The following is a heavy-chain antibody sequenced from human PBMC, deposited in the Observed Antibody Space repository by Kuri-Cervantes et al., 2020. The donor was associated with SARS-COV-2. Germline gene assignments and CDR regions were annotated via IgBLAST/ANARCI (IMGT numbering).Heavy chain of an antibody. J-gene: IGHJ4*02. Sequence: ASVKVSCKASGYTFTGYHMHWVRQAPGQGLEWMGWINPNSGGTNYAQKFQGRVTVTRDTSISTAYMELSRLRSDDTAVYYCARDDLHSSSWDFDYWGQGTLVTVSS. V-gene: IGHV1-2*02. D-gene: IGHD6-13*01. CDR2: INPNSGGT. CDR3: ARDDLHSSSWDFDY. CDR1: GYTFTGYH.